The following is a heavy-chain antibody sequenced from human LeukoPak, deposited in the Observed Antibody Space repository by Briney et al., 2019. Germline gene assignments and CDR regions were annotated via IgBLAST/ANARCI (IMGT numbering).Heavy chain of an antibody. V-gene: IGHV3-23*01. CDR2: ISGSGGST. Sequence: GGSLRLSCAASGFTFSSYAMSWVRQAPGKGLEWVSAISGSGGSTYYADSAKGRFTISRDNSKNTLYLQMNSLRAEDTAVYYCAKGYYDYVWGSYYFDYWGQGTLVTVSS. J-gene: IGHJ4*02. D-gene: IGHD3-16*01. CDR3: AKGYYDYVWGSYYFDY. CDR1: GFTFSSYA.